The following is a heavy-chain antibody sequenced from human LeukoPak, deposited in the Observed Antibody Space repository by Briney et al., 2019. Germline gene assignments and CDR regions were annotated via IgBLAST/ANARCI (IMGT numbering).Heavy chain of an antibody. V-gene: IGHV1-2*06. CDR1: GHTFTGYY. Sequence: GASVKVSCKASGHTFTGYYMLWVRQAPGQWLEWMGRINPNSGGTNYAQKFEGRVTMTRDTSISTAYMELSRLRSDDTAVYYCARDGWFGELSYDYWGQGTLVTVSS. J-gene: IGHJ4*02. D-gene: IGHD3-10*01. CDR2: INPNSGGT. CDR3: ARDGWFGELSYDY.